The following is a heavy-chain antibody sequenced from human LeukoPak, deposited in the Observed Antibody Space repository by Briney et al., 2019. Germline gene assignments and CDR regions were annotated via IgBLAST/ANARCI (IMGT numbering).Heavy chain of an antibody. Sequence: PSETLSLTCAVYGGSFSGYYWSWIRQPPGKGLEWIGEINHSGSTNYNPSLKSRVTISVDTSKNQFSLKLSSVTAADTAVYYCAGVPHRIAAAGKGNYYYMDVWGKGTTVTVSS. CDR3: AGVPHRIAAAGKGNYYYMDV. J-gene: IGHJ6*03. CDR2: INHSGST. V-gene: IGHV4-34*01. CDR1: GGSFSGYY. D-gene: IGHD6-13*01.